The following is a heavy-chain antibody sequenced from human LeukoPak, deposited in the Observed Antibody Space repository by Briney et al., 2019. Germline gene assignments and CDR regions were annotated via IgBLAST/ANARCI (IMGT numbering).Heavy chain of an antibody. CDR1: GFTFSSYA. V-gene: IGHV3-30-3*01. J-gene: IGHJ4*02. CDR3: ARLLSGN. Sequence: PGRSLGLSCAASGFTFSSYAMHWVRQAPGKGLEWVAVISYDGSNKYYADSVKGRFTISRDNSKNTLYLQMNSLRAEDTAVYYCARLLSGNWGQGTLVTVSS. D-gene: IGHD2-15*01. CDR2: ISYDGSNK.